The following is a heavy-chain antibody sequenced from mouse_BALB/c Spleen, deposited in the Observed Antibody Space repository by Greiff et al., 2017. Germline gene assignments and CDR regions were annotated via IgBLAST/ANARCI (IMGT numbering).Heavy chain of an antibody. J-gene: IGHJ4*01. CDR1: GFTFTDYY. D-gene: IGHD2-3*01. V-gene: IGHV7-3*02. CDR2: IRNKANGYTT. CDR3: ARSDGYYLYYYAMDY. Sequence: EVKLMESGGGLVQPGGSLRLSCATSGFTFTDYYMSWVRQPPGKALEWLGFIRNKANGYTTEYSASVKGRFTISRDNSQSILYLQMNTLRAEDSATYYCARSDGYYLYYYAMDYWGQGTSVTVSS.